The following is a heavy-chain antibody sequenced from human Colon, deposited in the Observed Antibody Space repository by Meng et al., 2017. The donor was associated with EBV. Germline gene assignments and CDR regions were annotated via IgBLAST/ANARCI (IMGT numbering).Heavy chain of an antibody. CDR1: CGCISSGKQY. V-gene: IGHV4-31*03. CDR2: VYVSGSA. D-gene: IGHD4-17*01. J-gene: IGHJ2*01. Sequence: QFQQSMLGPVKPSPTLYLTCTVSCGCISSGKQYLSWLRQHPGKGLEYIGQVYVSGSAYYNPSLKSRVIISVDTSKNQFPLRLNPMTAADTAVYYCASLYGDSSVWYLDLWCRGTLVTVSS. CDR3: ASLYGDSSVWYLDL.